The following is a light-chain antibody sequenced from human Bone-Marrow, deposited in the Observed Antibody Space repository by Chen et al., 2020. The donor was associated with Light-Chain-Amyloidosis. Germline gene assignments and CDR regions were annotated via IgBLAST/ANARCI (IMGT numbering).Light chain of an antibody. CDR2: GAS. Sequence: EIVMTQSPATLSVSPGERAPLSCRASQSVTSNLAWYQQKPGQTPRLLIYGASTRATGIPARFSGSEWATGSTLTISRLQSEDCAVYYCQQYNSWAPTFGQGTKVEI. CDR3: QQYNSWAPT. V-gene: IGKV3-15*01. J-gene: IGKJ1*01. CDR1: QSVTSN.